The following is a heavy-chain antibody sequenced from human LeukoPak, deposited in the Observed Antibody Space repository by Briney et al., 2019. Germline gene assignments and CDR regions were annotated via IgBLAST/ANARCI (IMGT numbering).Heavy chain of an antibody. D-gene: IGHD5-18*01. J-gene: IGHJ4*02. Sequence: GGSLTLSCAASGFTFSSYGMHWVRQAPGKGLERVAFIRYDGSNKYYADSVKGRLTISRDNSKNTLYLQMNSLRAEDTAVYYCAKERDTAMVTIDYWGQGTLVTVSS. CDR2: IRYDGSNK. CDR3: AKERDTAMVTIDY. CDR1: GFTFSSYG. V-gene: IGHV3-30*02.